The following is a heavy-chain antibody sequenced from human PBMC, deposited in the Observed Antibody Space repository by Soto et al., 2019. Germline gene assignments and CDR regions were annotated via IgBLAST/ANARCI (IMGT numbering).Heavy chain of an antibody. CDR1: GGCISSSNW. J-gene: IGHJ6*02. CDR3: ARSRYGDYSNYYGMDV. D-gene: IGHD4-17*01. CDR2: IYHSGST. V-gene: IGHV4-4*02. Sequence: SETMSLKCAVSGGCISSSNWWSWVRQPPGKGLEWIGEIYHSGSTNYNPSLKSRVTISVDKSKNQFSLKLSSVTAADTAVYYCARSRYGDYSNYYGMDVWGQGTTVTVSS.